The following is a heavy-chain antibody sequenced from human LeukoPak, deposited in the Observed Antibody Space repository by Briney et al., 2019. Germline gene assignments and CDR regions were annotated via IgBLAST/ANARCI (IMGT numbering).Heavy chain of an antibody. J-gene: IGHJ3*02. D-gene: IGHD6-19*01. CDR3: VREGAVTGTLFGFDI. V-gene: IGHV3-48*03. Sequence: PGGSLRLSCAASGFTFSSFEMNWVRQAPGKGLEWVSYISNSGSKTNYADSVNGRFSISRDSAKNSLYLQMNNLRAEDTAVYYCVREGAVTGTLFGFDIWGQGTMVTVSS. CDR1: GFTFSSFE. CDR2: ISNSGSKT.